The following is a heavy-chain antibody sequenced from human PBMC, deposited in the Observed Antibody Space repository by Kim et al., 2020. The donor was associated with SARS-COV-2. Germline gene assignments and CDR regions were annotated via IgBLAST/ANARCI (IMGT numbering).Heavy chain of an antibody. CDR2: INTNTGNP. CDR1: GYTFTTYA. J-gene: IGHJ4*02. CDR3: AKTSWDCRGPTCYSSFDF. V-gene: IGHV7-4-1*02. Sequence: ASVKVSCRTSGYTFTTYAIHWVRQAPGQGLEWMGWINTNTGNPTYAQGFTGRFVFSLDTSVSTTYLQINSLKAEDTAVYYCAKTSWDCRGPTCYSSFDFWGQGTLGTVSS. D-gene: IGHD2-15*01.